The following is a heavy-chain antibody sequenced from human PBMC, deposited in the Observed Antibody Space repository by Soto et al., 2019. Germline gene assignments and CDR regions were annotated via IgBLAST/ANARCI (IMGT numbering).Heavy chain of an antibody. Sequence: QVQLVESGGGVVQPGTSLRLSCAASGFIFSKYGMHWVRQAPGKGLEWVAVISYDGSNKYYAESVKGRFIISRDKSENTLYLQMNSLRAEDTALYYCAKDLGSGKPYYYYAMDVCGQVTTVTVSS. V-gene: IGHV3-30*18. CDR2: ISYDGSNK. D-gene: IGHD3-10*01. CDR1: GFIFSKYG. CDR3: AKDLGSGKPYYYYAMDV. J-gene: IGHJ6*02.